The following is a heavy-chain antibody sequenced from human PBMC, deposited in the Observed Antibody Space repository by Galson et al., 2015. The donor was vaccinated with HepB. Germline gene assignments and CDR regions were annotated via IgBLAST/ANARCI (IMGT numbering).Heavy chain of an antibody. CDR3: ARMTAGGYSSGVLGYYYYYGMDV. CDR1: GFTFSSYA. J-gene: IGHJ6*02. Sequence: SLRLSCAASGFTFSSYAMHWVRQAPGKGLEWVAVISYDGSNKYYADSVKGRFTISRDNSKNTLYLQMNSLRAEDTAVYYCARMTAGGYSSGVLGYYYYYGMDVWGQGTTVTVSS. D-gene: IGHD6-19*01. CDR2: ISYDGSNK. V-gene: IGHV3-30-3*01.